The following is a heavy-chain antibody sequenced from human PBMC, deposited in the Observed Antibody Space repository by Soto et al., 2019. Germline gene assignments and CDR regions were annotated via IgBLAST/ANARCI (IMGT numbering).Heavy chain of an antibody. Sequence: QVQLQESGPGLVKPSQTLSLTCTVSGGSISSGGYYWSWIRQHPGKGLEWIGYIYYSGSTYYNPSLKSRVTIAVDTSKNQFTLKLSSVTAADTAEYYCARAREGEYSSGWYNYWGQGTLVTVSS. CDR3: ARAREGEYSSGWYNY. D-gene: IGHD6-19*01. CDR2: IYYSGST. V-gene: IGHV4-31*03. J-gene: IGHJ4*02. CDR1: GGSISSGGYY.